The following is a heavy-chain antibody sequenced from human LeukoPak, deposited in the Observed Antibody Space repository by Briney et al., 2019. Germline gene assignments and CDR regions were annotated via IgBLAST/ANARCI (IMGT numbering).Heavy chain of an antibody. J-gene: IGHJ5*02. CDR2: MYYSGST. V-gene: IGHV4-30-4*01. D-gene: IGHD3-22*01. Sequence: SETLSFTCTVSGGSISSGDYYWSWIRQPPGKGLEWIGYMYYSGSTYYNPSLKSRITISLDMSKNQFSLKLSSVTAADTAVYYCARPYYYDSRIDPWGQGTLVTVSS. CDR1: GGSISSGDYY. CDR3: ARPYYYDSRIDP.